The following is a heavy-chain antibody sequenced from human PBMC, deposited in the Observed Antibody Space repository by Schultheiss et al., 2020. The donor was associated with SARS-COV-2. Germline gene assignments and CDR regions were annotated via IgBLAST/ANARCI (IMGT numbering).Heavy chain of an antibody. V-gene: IGHV3-30*04. CDR1: GFTFSQSR. D-gene: IGHD2-15*01. J-gene: IGHJ4*02. CDR3: AKDDCSGGTCYPDY. CDR2: ISYDGSNK. Sequence: GGSLRLSCVTSGFTFSQSRMHWVRQAPGKGLEWVAVISYDGSNKYYADSVKGRFTISRDNSKNTLYLQMNSLRAEDTAVYYCAKDDCSGGTCYPDYWGQGTLVTVSS.